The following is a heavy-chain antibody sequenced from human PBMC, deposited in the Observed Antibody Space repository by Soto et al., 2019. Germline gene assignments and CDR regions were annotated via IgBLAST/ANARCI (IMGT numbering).Heavy chain of an antibody. D-gene: IGHD6-6*01. J-gene: IGHJ6*02. CDR2: IGTAGDP. Sequence: GGSLRLSCAASGFTFSRYDMHWVRQPTGKGLEWVSTIGTAGDPYYPGSVKGRFTISRENATNSLYLQMNCLRAGDTAVYYCARGAFSTSNYYYYGMDVWGQGTTVTVSS. V-gene: IGHV3-13*05. CDR3: ARGAFSTSNYYYYGMDV. CDR1: GFTFSRYD.